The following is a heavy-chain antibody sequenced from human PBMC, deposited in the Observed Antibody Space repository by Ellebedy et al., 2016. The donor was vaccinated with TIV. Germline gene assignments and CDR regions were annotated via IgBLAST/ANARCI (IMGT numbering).Heavy chain of an antibody. CDR2: ICGGGGDYT. CDR3: AKVAGFCSGGSCYSDY. J-gene: IGHJ4*02. CDR1: GFTFNNYA. Sequence: GESLKISCAASGFTFNNYAMSWVRQAPGRGLEWVSAICGGGGDYTHYSDSVKGRFTISRDNSKNTLYLQMNSLRAADTAVYYCAKVAGFCSGGSCYSDYWGQGTLVTVSS. V-gene: IGHV3-23*01. D-gene: IGHD2-15*01.